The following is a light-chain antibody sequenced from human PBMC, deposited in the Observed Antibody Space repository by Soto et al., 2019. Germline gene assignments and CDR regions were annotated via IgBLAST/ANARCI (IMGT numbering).Light chain of an antibody. CDR1: SSDVGAYIY. J-gene: IGLJ2*01. V-gene: IGLV2-8*01. Sequence: QSALTQPPSASGSPGRSVTISCTGTSSDVGAYIYVSWYQQHPGTAPKLIIYEVNKRPSGVPDRFSGSRSGNTASLTVSGLQPEDAADYYCISYAGNHNLVFGGGTKVTVL. CDR2: EVN. CDR3: ISYAGNHNLV.